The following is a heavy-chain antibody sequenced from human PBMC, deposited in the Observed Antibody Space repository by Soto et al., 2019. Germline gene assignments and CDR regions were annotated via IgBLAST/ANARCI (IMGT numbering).Heavy chain of an antibody. J-gene: IGHJ4*02. CDR2: ISDSGGRT. CDR1: GFTFSSYA. CDR3: ANPYCSGASCYSVFLDY. Sequence: GSLRLSCTASGFTFSSYAMNWVRQAPGKGLEWVSTISDSGGRTYYADSVKGRFTISRDNSKNTLFLQMNSLTAEDTAIYYCANPYCSGASCYSVFLDYWGQGTLVTVSS. V-gene: IGHV3-23*01. D-gene: IGHD2-15*01.